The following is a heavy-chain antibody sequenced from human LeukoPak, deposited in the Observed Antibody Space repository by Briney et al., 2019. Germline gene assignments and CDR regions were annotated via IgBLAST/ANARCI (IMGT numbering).Heavy chain of an antibody. CDR2: IDHSGDT. CDR3: ARGSPFQE. J-gene: IGHJ1*01. CDR1: GGSISGFY. V-gene: IGHV4-34*01. Sequence: SETLSLTCAVYGGSISGFYYTWIRQPPGKGLEWIGEIDHSGDTNYNPSLKSRAIVSVDTSKSQFSLKLTSVTAADAVVYYCARGSPFQEWGQGTLVTVSS.